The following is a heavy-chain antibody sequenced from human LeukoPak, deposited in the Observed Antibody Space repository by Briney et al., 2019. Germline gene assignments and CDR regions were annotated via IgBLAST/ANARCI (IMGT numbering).Heavy chain of an antibody. CDR3: AKWKVGATAAFDI. D-gene: IGHD1-26*01. Sequence: GGSLRLSCAASGFPFSSYWMSWVRQAPGKGLEWVANIKQDGGEKFYVDSVKGRFTISRDNAKNSLYLQMNSLRAEDTAVYYCAKWKVGATAAFDIWGQGTMVTVSS. V-gene: IGHV3-7*03. J-gene: IGHJ3*02. CDR2: IKQDGGEK. CDR1: GFPFSSYW.